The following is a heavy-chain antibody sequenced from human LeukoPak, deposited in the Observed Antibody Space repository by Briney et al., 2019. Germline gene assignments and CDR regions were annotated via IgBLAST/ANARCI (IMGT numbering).Heavy chain of an antibody. D-gene: IGHD3-9*01. J-gene: IGHJ3*02. V-gene: IGHV4-4*07. CDR1: GRSISSYY. CDR2: IYTSGST. Sequence: SETLSLTCTVSGRSISSYYWSWIRQPAGKGLEWIGRIYTSGSTNYNPSLKSRVTMSVDTSKNQFSLKLSSVTAADTAVYYCALLSTYYDILTGYYDAFDIWGQGTMVTVSS. CDR3: ALLSTYYDILTGYYDAFDI.